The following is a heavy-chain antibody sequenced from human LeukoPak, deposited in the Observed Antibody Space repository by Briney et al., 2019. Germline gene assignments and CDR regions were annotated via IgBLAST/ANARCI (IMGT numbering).Heavy chain of an antibody. D-gene: IGHD3-10*01. V-gene: IGHV4-39*07. CDR2: IYYSGST. CDR1: GGSISSSSYY. J-gene: IGHJ4*02. Sequence: PSETLSLTCTVSGGSISSSSYYWGWIRQPPGKGLEWIGSIYYSGSTYYNPSLKSRVTISVDTSKNQFSLKLSSVTAADTAVYYCARGGGYYGSGSYYNDFDYWGQGTLVTVSS. CDR3: ARGGGYYGSGSYYNDFDY.